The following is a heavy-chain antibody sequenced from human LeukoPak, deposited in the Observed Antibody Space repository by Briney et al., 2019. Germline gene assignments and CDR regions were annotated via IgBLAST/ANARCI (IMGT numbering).Heavy chain of an antibody. CDR3: ATENCSSTSCSRGPYYYGMDV. CDR2: IYYSGST. CDR1: GGSVSSGSYY. D-gene: IGHD2-2*01. Sequence: SETLSLTCTVSGGSVSSGSYYWSWIRQPPGKGLEWIGYIYYSGSTYYNPSLKSRVTISVDTSQNQFSLKLSSVTAAGTAVYYCATENCSSTSCSRGPYYYGMDVWGQGTTVTVSS. J-gene: IGHJ6*02. V-gene: IGHV4-61*01.